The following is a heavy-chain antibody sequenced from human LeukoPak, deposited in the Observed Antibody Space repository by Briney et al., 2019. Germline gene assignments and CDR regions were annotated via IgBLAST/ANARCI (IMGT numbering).Heavy chain of an antibody. D-gene: IGHD2-21*02. Sequence: GGSLRLSCAASGFTFSNYGMNWVRQAPGKGLGWVSAISGSGISTYYADSAKGLFTISRDNSKNTLYLQMNSLRAEDTALYYCAKGSMTYGFDYWGQGTLVTVSS. CDR3: AKGSMTYGFDY. V-gene: IGHV3-23*01. J-gene: IGHJ4*02. CDR2: ISGSGIST. CDR1: GFTFSNYG.